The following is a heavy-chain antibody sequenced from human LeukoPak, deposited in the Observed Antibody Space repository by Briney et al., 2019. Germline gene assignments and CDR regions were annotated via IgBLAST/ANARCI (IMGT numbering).Heavy chain of an antibody. J-gene: IGHJ3*02. V-gene: IGHV1-2*02. CDR1: GYTFTGYY. D-gene: IGHD1-1*01. CDR2: INPNSGGT. CDR3: ARDKAGRTGTTGAFDI. Sequence: ASVKVSCKASGYTFTGYYMHWVRQAPGQGLEWMGWINPNSGGTNYAQKFQGRVTMTRDTSISTAYMELSRLRSDDTAVYYCARDKAGRTGTTGAFDIWGQGTMVTVSS.